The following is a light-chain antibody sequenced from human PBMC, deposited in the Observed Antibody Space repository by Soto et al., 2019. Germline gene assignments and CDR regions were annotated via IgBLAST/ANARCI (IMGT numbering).Light chain of an antibody. CDR2: GAS. V-gene: IGKV1-27*01. J-gene: IGKJ1*01. CDR1: QGIGNY. Sequence: DIQMTQSPSPPSPSVGDRVTITCRASQGIGNYLAWYQQRPGKVPKLLIYGASTLQSGVPSRFSGAGSGTNFTLTISSLQSEDVATYYCQKYNSAPWTFGQGTKVDIK. CDR3: QKYNSAPWT.